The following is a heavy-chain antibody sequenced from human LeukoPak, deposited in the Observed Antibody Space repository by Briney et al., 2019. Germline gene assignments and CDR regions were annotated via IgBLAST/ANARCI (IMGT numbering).Heavy chain of an antibody. CDR3: ARQRNWFDP. V-gene: IGHV4-59*08. CDR2: IYYSGST. J-gene: IGHJ5*02. CDR1: GGSISSYY. Sequence: TPSETLSLTCTVSGGSISSYYWSWIRQPPGKGLEWIGYIYYSGSTNYNPSLKSRVTISVDTSKNQFSLKLGSVTAADTAVYYCARQRNWFDPWGQGTLVTVSS.